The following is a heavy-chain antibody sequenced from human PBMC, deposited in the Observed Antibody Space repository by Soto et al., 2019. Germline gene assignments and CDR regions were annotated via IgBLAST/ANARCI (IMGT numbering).Heavy chain of an antibody. Sequence: QVQLVESGGGVVQPGRSLRLSCAASGFTFSSYGMNWVRQAPGKGLEWVAVISYDGSNKYYADSVKGRFTISRDSSKNMLYLQMNGLRAEDTAVYYCAKEDSSSWHYYYGMDVWGQGTTVTVSS. CDR3: AKEDSSSWHYYYGMDV. V-gene: IGHV3-30*18. CDR2: ISYDGSNK. CDR1: GFTFSSYG. D-gene: IGHD6-13*01. J-gene: IGHJ6*02.